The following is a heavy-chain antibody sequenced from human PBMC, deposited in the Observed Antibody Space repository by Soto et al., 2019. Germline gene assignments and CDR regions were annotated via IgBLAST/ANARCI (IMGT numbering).Heavy chain of an antibody. J-gene: IGHJ4*02. D-gene: IGHD3-22*01. Sequence: LRLSCAASGFTFSDNYMSWIRQAPGKGLEWVSYISSSGSIIYYADSVKGRFTISRDNAKNSLYLQMNSLRAEDTAVYYCARDLGYYESDGYFDYWGQGALVT. CDR3: ARDLGYYESDGYFDY. CDR2: ISSSGSII. CDR1: GFTFSDNY. V-gene: IGHV3-11*01.